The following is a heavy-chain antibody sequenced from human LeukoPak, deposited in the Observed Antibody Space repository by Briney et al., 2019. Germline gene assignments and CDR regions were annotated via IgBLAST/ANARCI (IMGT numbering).Heavy chain of an antibody. J-gene: IGHJ4*02. CDR1: DYSFSSYG. CDR2: ISAYNGNT. CDR3: AKHEDIVVVPAAMGIDY. D-gene: IGHD2-2*01. V-gene: IGHV1-18*01. Sequence: ASMKVSCKTSDYSFSSYGISWVRQAPGQGLEWMGWISAYNGNTNYAQKLQGRVTMTTDTSTSTAYMELRSLRSDDTAVYYCAKHEDIVVVPAAMGIDYWGQGTLVTVSS.